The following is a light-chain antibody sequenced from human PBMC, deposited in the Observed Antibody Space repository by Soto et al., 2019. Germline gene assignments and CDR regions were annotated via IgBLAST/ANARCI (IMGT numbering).Light chain of an antibody. J-gene: IGLJ1*01. Sequence: QSVLTQPASVSGSPGQSITISCTGTSSDVGSYNLVSWYQQHPGKAPKLMIFEVSKRPSGVSNRFSGSKSGNTASLTISGLQAEDEADFYCCSYAGSSTPYAFGTVTKVTVL. V-gene: IGLV2-23*02. CDR2: EVS. CDR1: SSDVGSYNL. CDR3: CSYAGSSTPYA.